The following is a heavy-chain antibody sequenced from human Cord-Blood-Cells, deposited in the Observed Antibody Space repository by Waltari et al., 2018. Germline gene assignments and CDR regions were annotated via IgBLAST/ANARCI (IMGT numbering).Heavy chain of an antibody. V-gene: IGHV3-23*01. D-gene: IGHD6-13*01. CDR2: ISGSGGST. J-gene: IGHJ3*02. CDR3: AKALAAADDAFDI. CDR1: GFTFSSYA. Sequence: EVQLLESGGGLVQPGGSLRLSCAASGFTFSSYALSWVRPAPGKGLEWVSAISGSGGSTYYADSVKGRFTISRDNSKNTLYLQMNSLRAEDTAVYYCAKALAAADDAFDIWGQGTMVTVSS.